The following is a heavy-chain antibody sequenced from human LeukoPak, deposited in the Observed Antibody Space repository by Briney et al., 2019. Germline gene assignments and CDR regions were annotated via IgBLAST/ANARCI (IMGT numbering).Heavy chain of an antibody. CDR3: ARELGATGYFDY. D-gene: IGHD1-26*01. CDR1: GGTFSSYA. Sequence: SVKVSCKASGGTFSSYAISWVRQAPGQGLEWMGGIIPIFGTANYAQKFQGRVTITTDESTSTAYMELSSLRPEDTAVYYCARELGATGYFDYWGQGTLVTVSS. J-gene: IGHJ4*02. V-gene: IGHV1-69*05. CDR2: IIPIFGTA.